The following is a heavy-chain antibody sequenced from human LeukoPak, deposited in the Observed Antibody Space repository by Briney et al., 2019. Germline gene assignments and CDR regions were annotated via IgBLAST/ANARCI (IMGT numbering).Heavy chain of an antibody. V-gene: IGHV3-66*01. CDR3: ARGPFRTGFDP. Sequence: PGGSLRLSCAASGFTFSSYWMSWVRQAPGKGLEWVAVIYSGGSTYYADSVKGRFTISRDNSKNTLYFQMNSLRAEDTAVYYCARGPFRTGFDPWGQGTLVTVSS. CDR2: IYSGGST. J-gene: IGHJ5*02. CDR1: GFTFSSYW.